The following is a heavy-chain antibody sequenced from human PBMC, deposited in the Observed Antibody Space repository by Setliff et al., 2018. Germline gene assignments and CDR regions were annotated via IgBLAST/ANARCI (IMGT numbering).Heavy chain of an antibody. J-gene: IGHJ4*02. CDR2: INNYNMNT. D-gene: IGHD3-22*01. Sequence: ASVKVSCKTSGYILSSYGVSWVRQAPGQGLEWMGWINNYNMNTNYPQKFLGRVTMTTDTSTSTAYMELRSLRPDDTAVYYCARINFYVSSGYYYAPDYWGPGTLVTVSS. V-gene: IGHV1-18*01. CDR1: GYILSSYG. CDR3: ARINFYVSSGYYYAPDY.